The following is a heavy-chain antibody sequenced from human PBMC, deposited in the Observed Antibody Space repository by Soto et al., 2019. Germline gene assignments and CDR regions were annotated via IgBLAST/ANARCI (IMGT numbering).Heavy chain of an antibody. V-gene: IGHV1-18*01. CDR3: ARDLGYFSSGTCYREGFDP. Sequence: QVQLVQSGAEVKKPGASVKVSCKASGYTFTTHGISWVRQVPGQGLEWMGWVRGDNGHTNYAQRLQGRVTMTTDTAASIAYMELRSLRSDDTAVYYCARDLGYFSSGTCYREGFDPWCQGTLVTVSS. J-gene: IGHJ5*02. D-gene: IGHD2-2*01. CDR1: GYTFTTHG. CDR2: VRGDNGHT.